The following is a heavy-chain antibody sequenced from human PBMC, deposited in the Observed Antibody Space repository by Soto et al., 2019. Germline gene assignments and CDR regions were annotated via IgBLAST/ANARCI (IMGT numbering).Heavy chain of an antibody. J-gene: IGHJ4*02. CDR1: GGSISSTRYS. CDR3: ARDHPHSYGVYYFDY. D-gene: IGHD5-18*01. CDR2: IYSSGST. V-gene: IGHV4-61*01. Sequence: SETLSLTCTVPGGSISSTRYSWAGIRQSPGKGLEWIGYIYSSGSTHYNPSLQNRVTISIDTSKNQVSLKVNSVTAADTAVYYCARDHPHSYGVYYFDYWGQGTPVTVS.